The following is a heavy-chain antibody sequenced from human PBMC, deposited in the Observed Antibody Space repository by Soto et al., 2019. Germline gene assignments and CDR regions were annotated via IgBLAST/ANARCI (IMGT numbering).Heavy chain of an antibody. CDR1: GFTFSSHA. D-gene: IGHD3-22*01. V-gene: IGHV3-30-3*01. CDR2: ISYDGSSK. Sequence: HPGGSLRLSCAASGFTFSSHAMHWVRQAPGKGLEWVALISYDGSSKYYADSVRGRFTISRDNSKNTLYLQMNSLRVEDTATYYCARVFITLISLNWLDPWGQGTLGTASS. CDR3: ARVFITLISLNWLDP. J-gene: IGHJ5*02.